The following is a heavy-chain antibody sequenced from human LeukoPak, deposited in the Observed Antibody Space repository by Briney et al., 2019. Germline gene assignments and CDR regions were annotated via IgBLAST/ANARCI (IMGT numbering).Heavy chain of an antibody. J-gene: IGHJ4*02. Sequence: SETLSLTCTVSGGSISGFHWSWIRQPPGKGLEWIGYIYYSGTTTYNPSLKSRVTISIDMSNNHFSLNLRSVTAADTAVYYCARGGWNKFDYWGQGTLVTVSS. CDR2: IYYSGTT. CDR1: GGSISGFH. V-gene: IGHV4-59*01. D-gene: IGHD3-22*01. CDR3: ARGGWNKFDY.